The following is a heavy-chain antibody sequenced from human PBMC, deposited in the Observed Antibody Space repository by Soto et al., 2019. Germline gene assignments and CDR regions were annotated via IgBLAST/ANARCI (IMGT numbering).Heavy chain of an antibody. CDR2: IYHSGST. D-gene: IGHD3-10*01. V-gene: IGHV4-30-2*01. CDR3: ARENNVLPGGYFDY. CDR1: GGSISSGGYS. J-gene: IGHJ4*02. Sequence: QLQLQESGLGLVKPSQTLSLTCAVSGGSISSGGYSWSWIRQPPGKGLEWIGYIYHSGSTYYNPSLKSRVTISVDRSKNQFSLKLSSVTAADTAVYYCARENNVLPGGYFDYWGQGTLVTVSS.